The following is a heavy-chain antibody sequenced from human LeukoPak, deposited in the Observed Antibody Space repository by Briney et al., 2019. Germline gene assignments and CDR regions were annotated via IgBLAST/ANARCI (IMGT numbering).Heavy chain of an antibody. D-gene: IGHD2-15*01. V-gene: IGHV3-23*01. J-gene: IGHJ4*02. CDR1: GFTFSSYA. Sequence: PGGSLRLSCAASGFTFSSYAMSWVRQAPGKGLEWVSAISGSGGSTYYADSVKGRFTISRDNSKNTLYLQMNSLRAEDTAVYYCAKEGARYCSGGSCYTNDYWGQGTLVTVSS. CDR2: ISGSGGST. CDR3: AKEGARYCSGGSCYTNDY.